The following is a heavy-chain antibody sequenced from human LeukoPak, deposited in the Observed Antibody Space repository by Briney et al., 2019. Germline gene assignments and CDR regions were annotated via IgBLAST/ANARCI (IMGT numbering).Heavy chain of an antibody. CDR2: ITSDGTTS. V-gene: IGHV3-74*01. CDR3: ASPKPDY. Sequence: PGGSLRLSCAASGFTFSSWYMYWVRQRPGKGLEWLCRITSDGTTSFYADAVKGRFTISRDNGKNTLYLQMNSLTDEDTAVYYCASPKPDYWGQGTLVTVSS. CDR1: GFTFSSWY. J-gene: IGHJ4*02.